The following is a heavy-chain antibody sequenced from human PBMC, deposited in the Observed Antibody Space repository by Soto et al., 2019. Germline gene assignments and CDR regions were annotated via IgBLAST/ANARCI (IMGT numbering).Heavy chain of an antibody. J-gene: IGHJ4*02. CDR1: GLTFSVSA. CDR2: TGLSGRTT. Sequence: VQLLESGGGLVQPGGSLRLSCVASGLTFSVSAMTWVRQAPGKGLEWVSTTGLSGRTTYYGDSVKGRFTVSRDNSKNPRDLQMSSLRAEDTAVYYCATVHNTSRSFNFWGRGTLVTVSS. V-gene: IGHV3-23*01. D-gene: IGHD1-20*01. CDR3: ATVHNTSRSFNF.